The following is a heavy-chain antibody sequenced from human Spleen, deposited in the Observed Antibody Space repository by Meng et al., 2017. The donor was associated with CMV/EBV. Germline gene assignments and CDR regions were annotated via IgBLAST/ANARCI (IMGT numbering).Heavy chain of an antibody. CDR2: SYSGGSTT. V-gene: IGHV3-23*03. D-gene: IGHD3-3*01. CDR1: GFTFSSFV. Sequence: GESLKISCAASGFTFSSFVMAWVRQAPGKGLEWVSTSYSGGSTTYYADSVKGRFTISRDDSKNTLYLQMNSLRVEDTAVYYCARVGWSYGMDVWGQGTTVTVSS. J-gene: IGHJ6*02. CDR3: ARVGWSYGMDV.